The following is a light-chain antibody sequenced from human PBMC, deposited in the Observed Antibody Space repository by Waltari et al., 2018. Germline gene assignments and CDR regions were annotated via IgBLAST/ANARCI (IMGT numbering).Light chain of an antibody. CDR2: GAS. J-gene: IGKJ1*01. CDR3: HQCGSSPPWT. Sequence: EIVLTQSPGTLSLSPGDRATLSCRASHSVTSSYLAWYQQKPGQPPRLLIYGASTRATGIPDRFSGSGSGTEFTLTISRLEPEDFAVYYCHQCGSSPPWTFGQGTKVEIK. V-gene: IGKV3-20*01. CDR1: HSVTSSY.